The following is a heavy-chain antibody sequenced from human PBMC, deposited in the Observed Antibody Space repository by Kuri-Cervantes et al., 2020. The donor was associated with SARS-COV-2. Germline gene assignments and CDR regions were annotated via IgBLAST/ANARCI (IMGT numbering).Heavy chain of an antibody. D-gene: IGHD2-21*02. V-gene: IGHV3-23*01. CDR3: ARAVVVTAMPFGY. CDR1: GFTFSSYA. J-gene: IGHJ4*02. CDR2: ISGSGGST. Sequence: GGSLRLSCAASGFTFSSYAMSWVRQAPGKGLEWVSAISGSGGSTYYADSVKGRFTISRDNAKNSLYLQMNSLRAEDTAVYYCARAVVVTAMPFGYWGQGTLVTVSS.